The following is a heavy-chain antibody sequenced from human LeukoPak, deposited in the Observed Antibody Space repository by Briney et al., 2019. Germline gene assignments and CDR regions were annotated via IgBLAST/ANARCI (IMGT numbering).Heavy chain of an antibody. J-gene: IGHJ4*02. CDR2: INHSGST. CDR3: ARPHEGTYYFDY. V-gene: IGHV4-4*02. Sequence: SETLSLTCEVSGGSFSSSHWWSWVRQPPGKGLEWIGEINHSGSTNYNPSLKSRVTISVDTSKNQFSLKLSSVTAADTAVYYCARPHEGTYYFDYWGQGTLVTVSS. CDR1: GGSFSSSHW.